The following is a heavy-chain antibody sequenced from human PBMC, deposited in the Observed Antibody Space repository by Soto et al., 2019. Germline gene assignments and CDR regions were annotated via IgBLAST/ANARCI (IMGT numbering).Heavy chain of an antibody. CDR3: ARISEYYDFWSGYYWAGYYYGMDV. Sequence: GSGPTLVNPTETLTLTCTVSGFSLSNARMGVSWIRQPPGKALEWLAHIFSNDEKSYSTSLKSRLTISKDTSKSQVVLTMTNMDPVDTATYYCARISEYYDFWSGYYWAGYYYGMDVWGQGTTVTVSS. D-gene: IGHD3-3*01. CDR1: GFSLSNARMG. CDR2: IFSNDEK. J-gene: IGHJ6*02. V-gene: IGHV2-26*01.